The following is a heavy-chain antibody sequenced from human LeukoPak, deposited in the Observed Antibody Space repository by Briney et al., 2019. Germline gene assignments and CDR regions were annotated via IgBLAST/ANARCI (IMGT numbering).Heavy chain of an antibody. CDR1: GFTLSNYG. Sequence: GGCLRLSCAASGFTLSNYGIHWVRQAPGKGQEWVAVIWYDGNNKYYADSVKGRFTISRDNSKNTLYLQMNSLRAEDAAVYYCARDASDTAMVGYFQRWGQGTLVTVSS. J-gene: IGHJ1*01. CDR3: ARDASDTAMVGYFQR. D-gene: IGHD5-18*01. CDR2: IWYDGNNK. V-gene: IGHV3-33*01.